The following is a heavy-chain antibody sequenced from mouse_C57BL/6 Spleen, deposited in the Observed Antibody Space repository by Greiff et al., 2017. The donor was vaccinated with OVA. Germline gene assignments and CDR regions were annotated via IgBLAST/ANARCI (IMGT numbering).Heavy chain of an antibody. V-gene: IGHV1-64*01. D-gene: IGHD1-1*01. J-gene: IGHJ3*01. Sequence: QVQLQQPGAELVKPGASVKLSCKASGYTFTSYWMHWVKQRPGQGLEWIGMIHPNSGSTNYNEKFKSKATLTVDKASSTAYMQLSSVTSEDSAVYYCAREGTTVGAYWGQGTLVTVSA. CDR1: GYTFTSYW. CDR3: AREGTTVGAY. CDR2: IHPNSGST.